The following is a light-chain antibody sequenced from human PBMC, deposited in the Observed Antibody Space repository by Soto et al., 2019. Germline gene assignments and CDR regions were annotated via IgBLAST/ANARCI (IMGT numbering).Light chain of an antibody. Sequence: QLVLTQSPSASASLGDSVKLTCTLSSGHSTYAIAWHQQQPEKGPRYLMRVNSDGSHIKGGGIPERFSGSSSGAERYLSISSLQSEDEADYYCQTWGTGVVVFGGGTKLTVL. V-gene: IGLV4-69*01. CDR2: VNSDGSH. CDR3: QTWGTGVVV. J-gene: IGLJ3*02. CDR1: SGHSTYA.